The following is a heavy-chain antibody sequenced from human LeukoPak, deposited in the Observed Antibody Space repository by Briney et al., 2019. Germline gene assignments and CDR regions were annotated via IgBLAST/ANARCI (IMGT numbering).Heavy chain of an antibody. CDR3: ARFILWFGGPGGFDY. V-gene: IGHV3-66*01. CDR2: IYSGGST. CDR1: GFTVSSKY. J-gene: IGHJ4*02. Sequence: ETGGSLRLSCAASGFTVSSKYMSWVRQAPGKGLEWVSVIYSGGSTYYADSVKGRFTISRDNSKNTLYLQMNSLRAEDTAVYYCARFILWFGGPGGFDYWGQGTLVTVSS. D-gene: IGHD3-10*01.